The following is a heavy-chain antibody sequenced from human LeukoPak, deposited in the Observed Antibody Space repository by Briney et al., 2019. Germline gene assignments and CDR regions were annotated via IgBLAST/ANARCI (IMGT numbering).Heavy chain of an antibody. J-gene: IGHJ4*02. Sequence: SETLSLTCTVSGGSISSYYWGWIRQPPGKGLEWIGSIYYSGSTYYNPSLKSRVTISVDTSKNQFSLKLGSVTAADTAVYYCARDYLFGGVIAHPFDYWGQGTLVTVSS. V-gene: IGHV4-39*07. D-gene: IGHD3-16*02. CDR1: GGSISSYY. CDR3: ARDYLFGGVIAHPFDY. CDR2: IYYSGST.